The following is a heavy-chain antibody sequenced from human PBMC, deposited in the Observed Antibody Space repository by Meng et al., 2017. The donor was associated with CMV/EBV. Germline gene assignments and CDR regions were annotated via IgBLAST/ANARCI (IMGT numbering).Heavy chain of an antibody. J-gene: IGHJ4*02. CDR3: VRSSGWSLFDY. CDR2: VNSNNDAT. D-gene: IGHD6-19*01. V-gene: IGHV1-2*02. CDR1: GLPFSDYY. Sequence: VQLVRSGAEMKKPGPSVKVSCTTSGLPFSDYYIHWVRQAPGQGLEWMGWVNSNNDATNYARKFQGRVSMTRDTSISTAHMELSRLMSDDTAVYYCVRSSGWSLFDYWGQGTLVTVSS.